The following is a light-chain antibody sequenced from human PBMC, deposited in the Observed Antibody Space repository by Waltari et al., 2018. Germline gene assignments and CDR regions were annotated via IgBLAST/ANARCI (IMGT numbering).Light chain of an antibody. CDR2: LGS. J-gene: IGKJ5*01. CDR1: QSLLQTNGYNY. CDR3: MQALQTPIT. Sequence: DIVMTQSPLSLPVTPGEPASISCRSSQSLLQTNGYNYLDWYLQKPGQSPQVLIYLGSNRASGVPDRFSGSGSGTDFTLKISRVEAEDVGVYYCMQALQTPITFGQGTRRRLN. V-gene: IGKV2-28*01.